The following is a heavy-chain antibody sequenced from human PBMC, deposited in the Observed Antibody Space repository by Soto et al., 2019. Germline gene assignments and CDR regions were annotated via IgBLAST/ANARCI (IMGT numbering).Heavy chain of an antibody. CDR3: ARVQIVVVVGGTPADY. V-gene: IGHV1-18*01. D-gene: IGHD2-15*01. CDR2: INPYNGKT. Sequence: QVQLEQSEAEVKKSGASVKVSCKASGYIFSTHGINWMRQAPGQGLEWMGWINPYNGKTNYAQKFQGRVTMTTETSRKTAYMELRSLRSDDTAVYYCARVQIVVVVGGTPADYWGQGTLVTVSS. CDR1: GYIFSTHG. J-gene: IGHJ4*02.